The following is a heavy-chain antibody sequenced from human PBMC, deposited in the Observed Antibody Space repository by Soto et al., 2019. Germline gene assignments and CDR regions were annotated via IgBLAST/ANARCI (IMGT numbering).Heavy chain of an antibody. CDR1: GITYTTYA. CDR2: INTGNGNT. CDR3: ARAISGYVS. Sequence: QVQLVQSGAEVKKPGASVKVACKASGITYTTYAIHWVRQAPGQGLEWMGWINTGNGNTRYSQRFQGRVTLTTDTSASTAYMDVSSLTSEDTAVYYCARAISGYVSWGQGTQITVSS. J-gene: IGHJ5*02. D-gene: IGHD5-12*01. V-gene: IGHV1-3*04.